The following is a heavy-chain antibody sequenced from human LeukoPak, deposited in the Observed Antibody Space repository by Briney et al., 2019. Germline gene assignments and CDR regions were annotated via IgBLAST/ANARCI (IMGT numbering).Heavy chain of an antibody. CDR1: GFSFSTQR. CDR2: INSDGSST. D-gene: IGHD2-2*01. J-gene: IGHJ4*02. Sequence: GGSLRLSCAASGFSFSTQRMHWVRQAPGKGLVWVSRINSDGSSTSYADSVKGRFTISRDNAKNTLYLQMNSLRAEDTAVYYCARRVVVPAAPYYFDYWGQGTLVTVSS. CDR3: ARRVVVPAAPYYFDY. V-gene: IGHV3-74*01.